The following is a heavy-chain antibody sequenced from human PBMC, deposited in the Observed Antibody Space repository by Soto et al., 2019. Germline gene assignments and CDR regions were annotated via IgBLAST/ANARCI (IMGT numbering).Heavy chain of an antibody. CDR2: IYWDDDK. J-gene: IGHJ4*02. CDR3: AHSPWGAYCSGGSCYSPYFDY. D-gene: IGHD2-15*01. Sequence: QITLKESGPTLVKPTQTLTLTCTFSGFSLSTSGVGVGWIRQPPGKALEWLALIYWDDDKRYSPSLKSRLTITKDTSKNQVVLTMTNMDPVDTATYYCAHSPWGAYCSGGSCYSPYFDYWGQGTLVTVSS. V-gene: IGHV2-5*02. CDR1: GFSLSTSGVG.